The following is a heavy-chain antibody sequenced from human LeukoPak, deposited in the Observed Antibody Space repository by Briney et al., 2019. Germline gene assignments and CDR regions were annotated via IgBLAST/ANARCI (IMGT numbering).Heavy chain of an antibody. CDR2: ISGSGGST. D-gene: IGHD2-2*01. CDR1: GFTFSSYA. J-gene: IGHJ4*02. CDR3: AKGPHVVVPAATNY. V-gene: IGHV3-23*01. Sequence: GGSLRLSCAASGFTFSSYAMSWVRQAPGKGLEWVSAISGSGGSTYYADSVKGRFTISRDNSKNTLYLQMNSLRAEDTAVYYCAKGPHVVVPAATNYWGQGTLVTVSP.